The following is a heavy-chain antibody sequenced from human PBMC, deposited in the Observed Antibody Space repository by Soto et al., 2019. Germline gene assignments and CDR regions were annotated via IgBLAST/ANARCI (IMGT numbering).Heavy chain of an antibody. J-gene: IGHJ4*02. V-gene: IGHV4-31*03. D-gene: IGHD4-17*01. CDR1: GASISSRGFY. Sequence: QVQLQESGPGLVKPSQTLSLTCPVSGASISSRGFYWTWIRQLPGKGLEWIGYISYSGSTNYSPSLKSRLNISIDTSDNHFSLKLTSVPAADTAVFYCARQSTVTGNYYFDSWGQGTLVTVAT. CDR2: ISYSGST. CDR3: ARQSTVTGNYYFDS.